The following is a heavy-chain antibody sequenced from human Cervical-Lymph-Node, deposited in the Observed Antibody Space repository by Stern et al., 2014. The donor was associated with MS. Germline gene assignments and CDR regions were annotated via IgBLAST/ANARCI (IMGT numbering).Heavy chain of an antibody. CDR1: GGSISSGSYY. CDR3: TRGSYFVFNS. CDR2: IYTMGTT. V-gene: IGHV4-61*02. J-gene: IGHJ4*02. Sequence: QVQLQESGPGLVKPSQTLSLTCTVSGGSISSGSYYWSWIRQPAGKGLEWVGRIYTMGTTNYTPSPKSRVTISVDTSKTHFSRTLSSVTAADTAVYYCTRGSYFVFNSWGQGTLVTVSS. D-gene: IGHD3-10*01.